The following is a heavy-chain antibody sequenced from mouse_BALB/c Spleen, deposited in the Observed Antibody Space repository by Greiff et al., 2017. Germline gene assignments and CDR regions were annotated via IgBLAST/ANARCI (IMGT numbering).Heavy chain of an antibody. V-gene: IGHV5-17*02. CDR3: ARTVAKNYFDY. CDR2: ISSGSSTI. Sequence: EVNVVESGGGLVQPGGSRKLSCAASGFTFSSFGMHWVRQAPEKGLEWVAYISSGSSTIYYADTVKGRFTISRDNPKNTLFLQMTSLRSEDTAMYYCARTVAKNYFDYWGQGTTLTVSS. J-gene: IGHJ2*01. CDR1: GFTFSSFG. D-gene: IGHD1-1*01.